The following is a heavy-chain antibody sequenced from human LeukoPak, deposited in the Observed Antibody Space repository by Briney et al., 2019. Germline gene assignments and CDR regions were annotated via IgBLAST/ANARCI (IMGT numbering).Heavy chain of an antibody. J-gene: IGHJ6*02. Sequence: PGGSLRLSCAASGFTFSSYGMHWVRQAPGKGLEWVAFIRYDGSNKYYADSVKGRFTISRDNSKNTLCLQMNSLRAEDTAVYYCAKGDPLPSSSYCGGDCSSASNLYYYYYGMDVWGQGTTVTVSS. CDR1: GFTFSSYG. CDR3: AKGDPLPSSSYCGGDCSSASNLYYYYYGMDV. V-gene: IGHV3-30*02. D-gene: IGHD2-21*02. CDR2: IRYDGSNK.